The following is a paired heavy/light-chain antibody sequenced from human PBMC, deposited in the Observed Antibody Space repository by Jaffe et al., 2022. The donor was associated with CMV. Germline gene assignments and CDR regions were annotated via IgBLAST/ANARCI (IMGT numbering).Heavy chain of an antibody. CDR1: GFTFSSYS. Sequence: EVQLVESGGGLVKPGGSLRLSCAASGFTFSSYSMNWVRQAPGKGLEWVSSISSSSSYIYYADSVKGRFTISRDNAKNSLYLQMNSLRAEDTAVYYCARDVGPDPSSSADGLGAFDIWGQGTMVTVSS. CDR2: ISSSSSYI. CDR3: ARDVGPDPSSSADGLGAFDI. D-gene: IGHD6-6*01. J-gene: IGHJ3*02. V-gene: IGHV3-21*01.
Light chain of an antibody. Sequence: SYELTQPSSVSVSPGQTARITCSGDVLAKKYARWFQQKPGQAPVLVIYKDSERPSGIPERFSGSSSGTTVTLTISGAQVEDEADYYCYSAADNNLKVFGGGTKLTVL. CDR3: YSAADNNLKV. J-gene: IGLJ3*02. CDR1: VLAKKY. V-gene: IGLV3-27*01. CDR2: KDS.